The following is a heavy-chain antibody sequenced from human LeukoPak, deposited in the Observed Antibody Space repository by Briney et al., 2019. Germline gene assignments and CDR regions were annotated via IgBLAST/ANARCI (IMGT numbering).Heavy chain of an antibody. CDR1: GASISSETW. CDR3: AREGIGEMATIMDY. V-gene: IGHV4-4*02. Sequence: SETLSLTCAVSGASISSETWWNWVRQPPGKGLEWIGEIYHGGSANYNPSLKSRVTMSLDKSKNQFFLELASVTAADTAVYYCAREGIGEMATIMDYWGQGTLVTVSS. CDR2: IYHGGSA. J-gene: IGHJ4*02. D-gene: IGHD5-24*01.